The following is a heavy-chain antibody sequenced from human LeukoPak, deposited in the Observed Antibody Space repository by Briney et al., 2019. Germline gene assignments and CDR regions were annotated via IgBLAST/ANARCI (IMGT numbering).Heavy chain of an antibody. CDR2: IIPIFGTA. V-gene: IGHV1-69*13. CDR3: ARDSPGWLQLPDY. CDR1: GGTFSSYA. Sequence: SVKVSCMASGGTFSSYAISWVRQAPGQGLEWMGGIIPIFGTANYAQKFQGRVTITADESTSTAYMELSSLRSEDAAVYYCARDSPGWLQLPDYWGQGTLVTVSS. D-gene: IGHD5-24*01. J-gene: IGHJ4*02.